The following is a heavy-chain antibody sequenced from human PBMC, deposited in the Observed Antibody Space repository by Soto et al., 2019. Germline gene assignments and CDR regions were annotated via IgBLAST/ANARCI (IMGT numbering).Heavy chain of an antibody. CDR3: ARANEGYSSSWLQYYFDY. V-gene: IGHV1-18*01. CDR1: EGTFISYA. CDR2: ISAYYGNA. Sequence: ASVKVSAKASEGTFISYAISWVRQAPGQGFEGMGGISAYYGNANYAQKLQGRVTMTTDTSTSTAYMELRSLRSDDTAVYYCARANEGYSSSWLQYYFDYWGQGTLVTVSS. J-gene: IGHJ4*02. D-gene: IGHD6-13*01.